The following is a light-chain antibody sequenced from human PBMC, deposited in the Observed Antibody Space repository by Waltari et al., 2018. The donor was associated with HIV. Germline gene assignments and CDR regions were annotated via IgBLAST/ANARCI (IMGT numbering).Light chain of an antibody. CDR3: CSYAGRSTHV. J-gene: IGLJ1*01. CDR2: EVT. CDR1: TSDVASYNA. V-gene: IGLV2-23*02. Sequence: QSALTQPASVSGSPGQSLPISCTGTTSDVASYNALSWYQQHPGKAPKLMIYEVTKRPSGVSNRFSGSKSGNTASLTISGLQAEDEADYYCCSYAGRSTHVFGTGTKVTVL.